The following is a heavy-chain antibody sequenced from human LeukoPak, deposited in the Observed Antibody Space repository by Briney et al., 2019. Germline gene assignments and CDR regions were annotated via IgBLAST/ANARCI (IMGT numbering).Heavy chain of an antibody. CDR2: IKPDGSDK. CDR1: DFSFSNSW. D-gene: IGHD1-26*01. J-gene: IGHJ4*02. Sequence: GGSLRLSCAASDFSFSNSWMDWVRQAPGKGLEWVANIKPDGSDKYYVDSVKGRFTISRDNAKNSLYRQMNSLRAEDTAVYYCSWSLNYWGQGTLVTVSS. CDR3: SWSLNY. V-gene: IGHV3-7*01.